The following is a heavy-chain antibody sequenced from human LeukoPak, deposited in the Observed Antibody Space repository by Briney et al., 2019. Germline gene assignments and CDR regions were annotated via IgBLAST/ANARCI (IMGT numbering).Heavy chain of an antibody. CDR2: INHSGST. D-gene: IGHD3-3*01. V-gene: IGHV4-38-2*01. CDR3: ARLIRPVLRFLERYEGYSYYFDY. CDR1: GYSISSGYY. Sequence: SETLSLTCAVSGYSISSGYYWGWIRQPPGKGLEWIGSINHSGSTYYNPSLKSRVTISVDTSENQFSLKLSSVTAADTAVYYCARLIRPVLRFLERYEGYSYYFDYWGQGTLVTVSS. J-gene: IGHJ4*02.